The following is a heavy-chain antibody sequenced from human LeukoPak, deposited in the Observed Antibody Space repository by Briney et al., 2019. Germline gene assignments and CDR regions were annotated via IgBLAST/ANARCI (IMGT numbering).Heavy chain of an antibody. V-gene: IGHV3-43*02. CDR1: GFTFDDYA. Sequence: PGGSLILSCAASGFTFDDYAMHWVLQAPGMGLEWVSLISGDSDYTYYADSVKGRFTISRDNSKNSLSLQMNTLRTEDNALYYCAKGHGSRTGDFEYWGQGTLVTVSS. CDR3: AKGHGSRTGDFEY. CDR2: ISGDSDYT. J-gene: IGHJ4*02. D-gene: IGHD3-10*01.